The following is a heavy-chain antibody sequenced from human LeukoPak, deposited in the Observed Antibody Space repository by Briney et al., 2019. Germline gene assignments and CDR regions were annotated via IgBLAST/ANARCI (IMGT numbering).Heavy chain of an antibody. V-gene: IGHV4-34*01. CDR1: GGSFSGYY. CDR2: INHSGST. CDR3: ARGKGLLWFGELLSLDY. J-gene: IGHJ4*02. D-gene: IGHD3-10*01. Sequence: PSETLSLTCAVYGGSFSGYYWSWLRQPPGKGLEWIGEINHSGSTNYNPSRKSRVTISEDTSTNQFSLKLSSVTAADTAVYYCARGKGLLWFGELLSLDYWGQGTLVTVSS.